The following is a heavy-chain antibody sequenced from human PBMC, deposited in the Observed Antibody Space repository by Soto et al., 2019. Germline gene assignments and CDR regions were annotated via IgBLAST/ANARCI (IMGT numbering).Heavy chain of an antibody. Sequence: EVQLLESGGDLAQRGGSLRLSCAASGFTFSSYAMTWVRQAPGKGLEWVSTISSSGASTYYADSVEGRFTISRDNSKNTLYLQMNSLRAEDTAVYYCAKEWSDARTREKCGLVNYWGQGTLVTVSS. CDR3: AKEWSDARTREKCGLVNY. CDR1: GFTFSSYA. V-gene: IGHV3-23*01. D-gene: IGHD2-8*01. J-gene: IGHJ4*02. CDR2: ISSSGAST.